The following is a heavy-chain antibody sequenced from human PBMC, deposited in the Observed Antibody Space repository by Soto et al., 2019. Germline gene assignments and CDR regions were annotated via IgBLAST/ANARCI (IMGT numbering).Heavy chain of an antibody. Sequence: SVKVSCKASGGTFGSDAITWVRQAPGQGLGWVGRIIPIFGTTNYAQNLQGRVTISADKSTLTSYMELHSLTSDDTALYYCARDRTDSGYYTNWLDPWGQGTQVTVSS. J-gene: IGHJ5*02. CDR1: GGTFGSDA. V-gene: IGHV1-69*06. D-gene: IGHD3-22*01. CDR3: ARDRTDSGYYTNWLDP. CDR2: IIPIFGTT.